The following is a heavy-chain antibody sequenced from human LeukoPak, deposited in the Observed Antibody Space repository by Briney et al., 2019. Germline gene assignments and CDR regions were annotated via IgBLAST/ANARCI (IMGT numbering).Heavy chain of an antibody. Sequence: GSLRLSCAASGFTFSSYAMHWVRQAPGKGLEWVAVISYDGSNKYYADSVKGRFTISRDNTKNSLYLQMNSLRAEDTAVYYCARGDTSGYFDYWGQGTLVTVSS. D-gene: IGHD6-25*01. CDR2: ISYDGSNK. CDR1: GFTFSSYA. V-gene: IGHV3-30-3*01. J-gene: IGHJ4*02. CDR3: ARGDTSGYFDY.